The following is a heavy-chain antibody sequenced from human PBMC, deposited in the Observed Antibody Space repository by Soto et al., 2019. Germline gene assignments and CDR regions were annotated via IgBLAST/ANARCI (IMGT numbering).Heavy chain of an antibody. CDR2: INPDGSGE. CDR1: GFSFEIYW. CDR3: ARENWFFDY. D-gene: IGHD3-10*01. Sequence: EVHLVESGGGLVQPGGSLRLSCAASGFSFEIYWMGWVRQAPGKGLDWVANINPDGSGEYYLDSVKGRFTISRDNAKNSVYLQMNSLVGDDTAVYYFARENWFFDYWGQGTPVTVSS. J-gene: IGHJ4*02. V-gene: IGHV3-7*01.